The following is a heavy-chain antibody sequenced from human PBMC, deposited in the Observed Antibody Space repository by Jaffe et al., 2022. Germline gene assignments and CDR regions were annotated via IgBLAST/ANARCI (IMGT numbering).Heavy chain of an antibody. J-gene: IGHJ4*02. D-gene: IGHD6-19*01. CDR1: GFTFSSYG. CDR3: AKDGRAGYSSGWYYFDY. V-gene: IGHV3-30*02. Sequence: QVQLVESGGGVVQPGGSLRLSCAASGFTFSSYGMHWVRQAPGKGLEWVAFIRYDGSNKYYADSVKGRFTISRDNSKNTLYLQMNSLRAEDTAVYYCAKDGRAGYSSGWYYFDYWGQGTLVTVSS. CDR2: IRYDGSNK.